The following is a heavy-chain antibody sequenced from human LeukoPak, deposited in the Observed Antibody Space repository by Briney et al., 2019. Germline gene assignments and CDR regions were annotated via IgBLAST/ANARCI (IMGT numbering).Heavy chain of an antibody. J-gene: IGHJ6*02. CDR1: GGSTSSYY. CDR3: ARERPLDGMDV. V-gene: IGHV4-59*01. CDR2: IYYSGST. Sequence: PSETLSLTCTVSGGSTSSYYWSWIRQPPGKGLEWIGYIYYSGSTNYNPSLKSRVTISVDTSKNQFSLKLSSVTAADTAVYYCARERPLDGMDVWGQGTTVTVSS.